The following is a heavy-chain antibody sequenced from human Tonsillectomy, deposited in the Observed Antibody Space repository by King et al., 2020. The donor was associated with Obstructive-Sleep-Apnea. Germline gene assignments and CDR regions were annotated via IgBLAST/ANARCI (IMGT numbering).Heavy chain of an antibody. J-gene: IGHJ4*02. CDR1: GFTFINAW. CDR3: TTELWGYSYGYSPDY. V-gene: IGHV3-15*01. Sequence: VQLVESGGGLVKPGGSLRLSCAASGFTFINAWMSWVRQAQGKGLEWVGRIKSKTDGGTTDYAAPVKGRFTISRDDSKNTLYLQMNSLKTEDTAVYYCTTELWGYSYGYSPDYWGQGTLVTVSS. CDR2: IKSKTDGGTT. D-gene: IGHD5-18*01.